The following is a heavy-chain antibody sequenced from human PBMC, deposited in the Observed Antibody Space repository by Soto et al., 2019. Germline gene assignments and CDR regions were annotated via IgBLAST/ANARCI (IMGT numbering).Heavy chain of an antibody. D-gene: IGHD2-8*01. J-gene: IGHJ4*02. CDR3: ARDPNSANGYY. CDR2: IWYDGSNK. CDR1: GFTFSSYG. V-gene: IGHV3-33*01. Sequence: GGSLRLSCAASGFTFSSYGMHWVRQAPGKGLEWVAVIWYDGSNKYYADSVKGRFTISRDNSKNTLYLQMNSLRAEDTAVYYCARDPNSANGYYWGQGTLVTVSS.